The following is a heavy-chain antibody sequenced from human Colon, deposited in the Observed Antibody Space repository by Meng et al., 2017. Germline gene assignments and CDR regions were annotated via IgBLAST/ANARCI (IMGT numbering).Heavy chain of an antibody. D-gene: IGHD3-10*01. CDR1: GACTTRGGYH. V-gene: IGHV4-31*11. CDR3: ARGLKGSLEF. Sequence: QESGSGVESPQPTLALLCVCAGACTTRGGYHGSWVRQGPGRGLEWVGHIYYGGSTFYNPALRSRMIMSTDRSANQFSLRVTSVTAADTATYFCARGLKGSLEFWGQGALVTVSS. CDR2: IYYGGST. J-gene: IGHJ4*02.